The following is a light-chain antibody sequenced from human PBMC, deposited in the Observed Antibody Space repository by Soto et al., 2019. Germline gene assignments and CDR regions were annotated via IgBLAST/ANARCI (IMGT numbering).Light chain of an antibody. CDR1: QGISSY. CDR3: QKLNSYPWT. CDR2: AAS. Sequence: IQLTQSPSSRSTSVGGRVTITCRASQGISSYLAWYQQKPGKAPKLLIFAASTLQSGVPSRFSGSGSGTDFTLTISRLQPEDFATYYCQKLNSYPWTCGQGTKGAIK. J-gene: IGKJ1*01. V-gene: IGKV1-9*01.